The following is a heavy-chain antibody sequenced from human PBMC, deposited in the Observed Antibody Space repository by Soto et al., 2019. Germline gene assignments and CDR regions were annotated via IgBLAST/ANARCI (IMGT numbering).Heavy chain of an antibody. CDR2: ISWNSGSI. CDR1: GFTFDDYA. J-gene: IGHJ5*02. D-gene: IGHD3-10*01. CDR3: AKDIMAGHYYGSGSSLGSGWFDP. Sequence: GGSLRLSCAASGFTFDDYAMHWVRQAPGKGLEWVSGISWNSGSIGYADSVKGRFTISRDNAKNSLYLQMNSLRAEDTALYYCAKDIMAGHYYGSGSSLGSGWFDPWGQGTLVTVSS. V-gene: IGHV3-9*01.